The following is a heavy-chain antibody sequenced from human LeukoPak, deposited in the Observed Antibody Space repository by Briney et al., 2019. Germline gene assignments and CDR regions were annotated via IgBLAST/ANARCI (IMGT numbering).Heavy chain of an antibody. D-gene: IGHD6-13*01. J-gene: IGHJ4*02. V-gene: IGHV3-53*01. CDR3: ARDGSSWEFDY. CDR1: GFTVSSNY. Sequence: PGGSLRLSCAASGFTVSSNYMNWVRQAPGKGLEWVSVIYSGGSTYYADSVKGRFTISRDNSKNTLYLQMNSLRAEDTAVYYCARDGSSWEFDYWGQGTLVTVSS. CDR2: IYSGGST.